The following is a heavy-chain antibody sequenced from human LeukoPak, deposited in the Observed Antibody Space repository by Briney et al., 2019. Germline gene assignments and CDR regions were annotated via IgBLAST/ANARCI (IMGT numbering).Heavy chain of an antibody. Sequence: SETLSLTCTVSGGSFSSGGYYWSWIRQHPGKGLEWIGYIYYSGRTYYNPSLKSRVTISVDTSKNQFSLKLSSVTAADTAVYHCARVRDGDYGYIGFDPWGQGTLVTVSS. CDR2: IYYSGRT. J-gene: IGHJ5*02. V-gene: IGHV4-31*03. D-gene: IGHD4-17*01. CDR1: GGSFSSGGYY. CDR3: ARVRDGDYGYIGFDP.